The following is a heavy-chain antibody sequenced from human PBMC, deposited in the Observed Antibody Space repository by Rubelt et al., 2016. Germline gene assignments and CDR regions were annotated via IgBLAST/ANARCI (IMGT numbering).Heavy chain of an antibody. Sequence: GEINHSGSTNYNPSLKSRVTISVDTSKNQFSLKLSSVTAADTAVYYCAKDLSSGYPNWYFDLWGRGTLVTVSS. V-gene: IGHV4-34*01. D-gene: IGHD3-22*01. J-gene: IGHJ2*01. CDR2: INHSGST. CDR3: AKDLSSGYPNWYFDL.